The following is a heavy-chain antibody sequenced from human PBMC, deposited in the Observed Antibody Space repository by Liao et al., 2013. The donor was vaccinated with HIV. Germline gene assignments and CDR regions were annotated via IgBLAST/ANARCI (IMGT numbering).Heavy chain of an antibody. CDR1: GGSISFSSYY. CDR2: IYISGST. CDR3: ARSRNLLSTYWFDP. V-gene: IGHV4-61*02. D-gene: IGHD1-14*01. J-gene: IGHJ5*02. Sequence: QMQLQESGPGLVKPSQTLSLTCTVSGGSISFSSYYWSWIRQPAGKGLEWIGRIYISGSTNYNPSLKSRVTISVDTSKNQFSLKLSSVTAADTAVYYCARSRNLLSTYWFDPWGQGMLVTVSS.